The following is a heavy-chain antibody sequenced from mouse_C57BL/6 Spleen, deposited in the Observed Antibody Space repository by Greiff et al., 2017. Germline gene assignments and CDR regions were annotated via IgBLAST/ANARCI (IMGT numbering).Heavy chain of an antibody. J-gene: IGHJ1*03. V-gene: IGHV1-81*01. CDR3: ARGGSSHWYFDV. Sequence: QVQLQQSGAELARPGASVKLSCKASGYTFTSYGISWVKLRTGQGLEWIGEIYPRSGNTYYNEKFKGKATLTADKSSSTAYMELRSLTSEDSAVYFCARGGSSHWYFDVWGTGTTVTVSS. CDR2: IYPRSGNT. CDR1: GYTFTSYG. D-gene: IGHD1-1*01.